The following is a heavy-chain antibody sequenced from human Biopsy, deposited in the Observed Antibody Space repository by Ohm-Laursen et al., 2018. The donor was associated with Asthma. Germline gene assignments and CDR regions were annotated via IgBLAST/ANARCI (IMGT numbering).Heavy chain of an antibody. CDR1: GFTFSRYA. CDR3: AKRRGYSDFNDFDY. CDR2: ISHDGQTQ. Sequence: SLRLSCAASGFTFSRYAIHWVRQAPGKGLEWVAVISHDGQTQHYAESVKGRFALSRDNSQDTLYLQMISLRTDDTAVYYCAKRRGYSDFNDFDYWGHGTLVTVSS. J-gene: IGHJ4*01. V-gene: IGHV3-30*18. D-gene: IGHD4-11*01.